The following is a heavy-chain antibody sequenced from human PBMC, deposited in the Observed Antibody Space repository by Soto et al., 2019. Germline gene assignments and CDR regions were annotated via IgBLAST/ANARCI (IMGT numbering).Heavy chain of an antibody. Sequence: PSETLSLTCTVSGGSISSSSYYWGWIRQPPGKGLEWIGSIYYSGSTYYNPSLKSRVTISVDTSKNQFSLKLSSVTAADTAVYYCASQRKYSSGWQSGSGIFDIWGQGTMVTVSS. CDR3: ASQRKYSSGWQSGSGIFDI. J-gene: IGHJ3*02. CDR1: GGSISSSSYY. V-gene: IGHV4-39*01. D-gene: IGHD6-25*01. CDR2: IYYSGST.